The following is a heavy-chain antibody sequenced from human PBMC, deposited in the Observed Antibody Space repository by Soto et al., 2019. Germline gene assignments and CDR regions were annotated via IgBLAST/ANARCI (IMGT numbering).Heavy chain of an antibody. Sequence: SETKSLTCSVAGGSSGGYGGSWIRQHPGKGLEWIGYIYYSGSTNYNPSLKSRVTISVDTSKNQFSLKLSSVTAADTAVYYCARDANLEWSNYFDYWGQGTLVTVSS. D-gene: IGHD3-3*01. CDR2: IYYSGST. CDR3: ARDANLEWSNYFDY. CDR1: GGSSGGYG. V-gene: IGHV4-59*01. J-gene: IGHJ4*02.